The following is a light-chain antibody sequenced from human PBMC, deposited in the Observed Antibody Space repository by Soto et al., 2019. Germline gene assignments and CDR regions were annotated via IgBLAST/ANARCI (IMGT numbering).Light chain of an antibody. V-gene: IGKV1-6*01. CDR3: LQDYNYPLT. CDR2: AAS. J-gene: IGKJ4*01. Sequence: IHMTQSPSSLSASVGDRVTITCRASQGIRNDLGWYQQQPEKAPKLLIYAASSLQSGVPSMFRGSGSGTDFTLTICSLQPEDCATYYCLQDYNYPLTFGGGTMVDIK. CDR1: QGIRND.